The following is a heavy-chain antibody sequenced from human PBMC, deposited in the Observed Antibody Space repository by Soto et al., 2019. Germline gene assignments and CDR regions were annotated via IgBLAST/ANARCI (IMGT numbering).Heavy chain of an antibody. Sequence: QVQLVQSGAEVKEPGSSVKVSCKVSGGTFSSQTINWVRQVPGQGLEWMGSVIPIIGEGKYAQSFLGRVTITADRSTSPAYMERSSLRSEDTAVYYCARPAVNDLDADSSAFDIWGQGTMVTVSS. J-gene: IGHJ3*02. D-gene: IGHD1-1*01. CDR1: GGTFSSQT. CDR2: VIPIIGEG. CDR3: ARPAVNDLDADSSAFDI. V-gene: IGHV1-69*02.